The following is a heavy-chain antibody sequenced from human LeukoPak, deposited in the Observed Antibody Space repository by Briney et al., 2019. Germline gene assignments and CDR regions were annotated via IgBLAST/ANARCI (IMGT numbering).Heavy chain of an antibody. V-gene: IGHV4-34*01. CDR1: GGSISSYY. Sequence: PSETLSLTCTVSGGSISSYYWSWIRQPPGKGLEWIGEINHSGSTNYNPSLKSRVTISVDTSKNQFSLKLSSVTAADTAVYYCASREERNGFDYWGQGTLVTVSS. J-gene: IGHJ4*02. CDR2: INHSGST. CDR3: ASREERNGFDY.